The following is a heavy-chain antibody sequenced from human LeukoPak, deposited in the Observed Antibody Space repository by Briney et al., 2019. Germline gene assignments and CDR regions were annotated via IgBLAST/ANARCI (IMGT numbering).Heavy chain of an antibody. CDR1: AYIFSTTW. Sequence: GESLTISCKTSAYIFSTTWIGWVRQLPGKGLEWMGIILPRDSDTRSSPSFRGQVTISADTSIRTAYLQWSSLKASDTAIYYCVRQGPSDYWGEGTLVTVSS. J-gene: IGHJ4*02. V-gene: IGHV5-51*01. CDR2: ILPRDSDT. CDR3: VRQGPSDY.